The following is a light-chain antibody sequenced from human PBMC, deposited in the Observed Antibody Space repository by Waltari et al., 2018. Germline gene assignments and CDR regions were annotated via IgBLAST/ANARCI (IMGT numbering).Light chain of an antibody. CDR2: DVS. CDR3: CSYAGSYTRYV. J-gene: IGLJ1*01. V-gene: IGLV2-11*01. Sequence: QPALPQPRSVSGSPGRPVTIPCPGTSRHVGGYTYVSWYQQHPGKAPKLMIYDVSKRPSGVPDRFSGSKSGNTASLTISGLQAEDEADYYCCSYAGSYTRYVFGTGTKVTVL. CDR1: SRHVGGYTY.